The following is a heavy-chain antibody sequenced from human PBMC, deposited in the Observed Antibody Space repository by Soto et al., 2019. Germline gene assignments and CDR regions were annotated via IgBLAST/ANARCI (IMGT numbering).Heavy chain of an antibody. CDR3: ARDLRPGAAYWQEYFQF. D-gene: IGHD6-25*01. Sequence: QVLLVESGGGVVQPGTSLRLSCAASGSTFSNYAMHWVRQAPGKGLEWVAAISYDGDDQYYTDSVKGRFIISRDSSKNTLVLYMSSLRTDDTAVYYCARDLRPGAAYWQEYFQFWGQGTLVTVSS. CDR2: ISYDGDDQ. V-gene: IGHV3-30-3*01. CDR1: GSTFSNYA. J-gene: IGHJ1*01.